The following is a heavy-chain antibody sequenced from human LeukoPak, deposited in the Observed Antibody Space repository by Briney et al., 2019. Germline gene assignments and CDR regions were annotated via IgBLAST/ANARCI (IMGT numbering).Heavy chain of an antibody. CDR1: GRSITSSSYS. V-gene: IGHV4-39*01. CDR2: IFYSGRT. J-gene: IGHJ4*02. Sequence: PSETLSLTCTVAGRSITSSSYSWVWIRQPPVKGLEWIGSIFYSGRTNYNSSLETRVAISVDMSNNQFSLRLSSVTAADAAVYHCARHAPHENGDKRGFENWGQGTLVTVSS. D-gene: IGHD4-23*01. CDR3: ARHAPHENGDKRGFEN.